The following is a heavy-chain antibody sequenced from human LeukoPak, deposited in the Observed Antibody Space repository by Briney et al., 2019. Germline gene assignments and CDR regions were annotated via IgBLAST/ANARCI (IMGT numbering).Heavy chain of an antibody. CDR2: IYTSGST. CDR1: GGSISSGSYY. J-gene: IGHJ3*02. D-gene: IGHD2-21*02. CDR3: ARDIHRSRDPNAFDI. Sequence: SQTLSLTCTVSGGSISSGSYYWSWIRQPAGKGLEWIGRIYTSGSTNYNPSLKSRVTISVDTSKNQFSLKLSSVTAADTAVYYCARDIHRSRDPNAFDIWGQGTMVTVSS. V-gene: IGHV4-61*02.